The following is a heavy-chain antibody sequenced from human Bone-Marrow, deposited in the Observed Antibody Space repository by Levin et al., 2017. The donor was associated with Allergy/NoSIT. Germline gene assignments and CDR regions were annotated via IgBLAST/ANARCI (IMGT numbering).Heavy chain of an antibody. CDR2: INPSGGST. J-gene: IGHJ4*02. V-gene: IGHV1-46*01. Sequence: ASVKVSCKASGYTFTSYYMHWVRQAPGQGLEWMGIINPSGGSTSYAQKFQGRVTMTRDTSTSTVYMELSSLRSEDTAVYYCARDSFFSYYDFWSGYYIDYWGQGTLVTVSS. CDR1: GYTFTSYY. D-gene: IGHD3-3*01. CDR3: ARDSFFSYYDFWSGYYIDY.